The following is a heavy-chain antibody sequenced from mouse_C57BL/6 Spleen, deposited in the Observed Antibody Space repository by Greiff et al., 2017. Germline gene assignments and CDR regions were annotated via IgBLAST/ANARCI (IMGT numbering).Heavy chain of an antibody. Sequence: VQLQQPGAELVRPGASVKLSCTASGFNIKDYYMHWVKQRPEQGLEWIGRIDPEGGDTEYAPKFQGKATMTADTSSNTAYLQLSSLTSEDTAVYYCTTGYYDYDGFAYWGQGTLVTVSA. CDR1: GFNIKDYY. V-gene: IGHV14-1*01. D-gene: IGHD2-4*01. J-gene: IGHJ3*01. CDR2: IDPEGGDT. CDR3: TTGYYDYDGFAY.